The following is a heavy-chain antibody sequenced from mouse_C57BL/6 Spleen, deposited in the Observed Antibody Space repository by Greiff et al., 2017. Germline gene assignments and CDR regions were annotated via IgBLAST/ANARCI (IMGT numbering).Heavy chain of an antibody. V-gene: IGHV14-1*01. CDR2: IDPEDGDT. D-gene: IGHD1-1*01. CDR3: TTPLGSSYFDY. Sequence: VQLQQSGAELVRPGASVKLSCTASGFNIQDYYMHWVKQRPEQGLEWIGRIDPEDGDTEYAPKFQGKATMTADTSSNTAYLQLSSLTSEDTAVYYCTTPLGSSYFDYWGQGTTLTVSS. CDR1: GFNIQDYY. J-gene: IGHJ2*01.